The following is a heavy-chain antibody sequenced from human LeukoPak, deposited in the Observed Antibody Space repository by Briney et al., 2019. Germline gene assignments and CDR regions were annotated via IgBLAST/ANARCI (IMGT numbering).Heavy chain of an antibody. D-gene: IGHD4-23*01. J-gene: IGHJ4*02. CDR2: IIPIFGTA. Sequence: SVKVSCKASGGTFSSYAISWVRQAPGQGLEWMGGIIPIFGTANYAQKFQGRVTITADESTSTAYMELSSLRSEDTAVYYCARADYGGNPFDYWGQGNLVTVSS. CDR3: ARADYGGNPFDY. CDR1: GGTFSSYA. V-gene: IGHV1-69*13.